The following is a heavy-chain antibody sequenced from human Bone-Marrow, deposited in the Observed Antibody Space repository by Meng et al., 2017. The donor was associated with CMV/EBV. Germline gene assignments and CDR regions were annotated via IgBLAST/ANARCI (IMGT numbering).Heavy chain of an antibody. J-gene: IGHJ5*02. D-gene: IGHD6-13*01. CDR2: IIPIFGTA. V-gene: IGHV1-69*06. CDR1: GYTFTSYG. Sequence: SVKVSCKASGYTFTSYGISWVRQAPGQGLEWMGGIIPIFGTANYAQKFQGRVTITADKSTSTAYMELSSLRSEDTAVYYCARGAAAGRHWFDPWGQGTLVTVSS. CDR3: ARGAAAGRHWFDP.